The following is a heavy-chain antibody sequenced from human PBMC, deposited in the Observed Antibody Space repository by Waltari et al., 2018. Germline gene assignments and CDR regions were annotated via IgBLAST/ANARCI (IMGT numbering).Heavy chain of an antibody. CDR2: ISAYNGNT. V-gene: IGHV1-18*04. J-gene: IGHJ4*02. CDR3: ARANDYVWGSQEYYFDY. CDR1: GYTFTSSG. Sequence: QVQLVQSGAEVKKPGASVKVSCTASGYTFTSSGISWVGQAPGQGLEWMGWISAYNGNTNYAQKLQGRVTMTTDTSTSTAYMELRSLRSDDTAVYYCARANDYVWGSQEYYFDYWGQGTLVTVSS. D-gene: IGHD3-16*01.